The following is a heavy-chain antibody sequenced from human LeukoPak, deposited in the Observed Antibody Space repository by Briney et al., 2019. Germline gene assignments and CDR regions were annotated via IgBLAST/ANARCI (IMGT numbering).Heavy chain of an antibody. CDR1: GLIVSSNC. CDR3: ASCGDGYNCFDY. V-gene: IGHV3-66*01. J-gene: IGHJ4*02. CDR2: IYSDAGT. D-gene: IGHD5-24*01. Sequence: GGSLRLSCAASGLIVSSNCMSWVRQAPGQGLEWVSVIYSDAGTYYADSVKGRFTISRDNSKNTLYLQMNNLRAEDTAVYYCASCGDGYNCFDYWGQGTLVTVSS.